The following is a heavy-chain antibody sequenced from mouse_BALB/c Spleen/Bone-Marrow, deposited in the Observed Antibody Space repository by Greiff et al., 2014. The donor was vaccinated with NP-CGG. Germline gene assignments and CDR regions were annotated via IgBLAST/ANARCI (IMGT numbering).Heavy chain of an antibody. V-gene: IGHV1S81*02. CDR1: GYTFTSYW. CDR3: ARSGYDWFAY. CDR2: INPSNGRN. D-gene: IGHD2-2*01. Sequence: QVQLQQSGAELVKPGASVKLSCKASGYTFTSYWMHWVKQRPGQGLEWIGEINPSNGRNNYNEKLKSKTTLTVDKYSSTAYMQLSILPYEDAAYYYCARSGYDWFAYWGQGTLLTVSA. J-gene: IGHJ3*01.